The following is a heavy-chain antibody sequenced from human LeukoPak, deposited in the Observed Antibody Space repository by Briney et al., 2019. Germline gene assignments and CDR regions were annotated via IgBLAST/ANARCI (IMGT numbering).Heavy chain of an antibody. CDR1: GFTFSSYG. D-gene: IGHD1-26*01. CDR2: IWYGGSNK. V-gene: IGHV3-30*18. CDR3: AKDSEIVGATRGYFDY. Sequence: GRSLRLSCAASGFTFSSYGMHWVRQAPGKGLEWVAVIWYGGSNKYYADSVKGRFTISRDNSKNTLYLQMNSLRAEDTAVYYCAKDSEIVGATRGYFDYWGQGTLVTVSS. J-gene: IGHJ4*02.